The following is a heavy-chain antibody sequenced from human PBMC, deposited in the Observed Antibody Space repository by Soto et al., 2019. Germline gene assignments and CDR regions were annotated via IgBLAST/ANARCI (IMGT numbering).Heavy chain of an antibody. J-gene: IGHJ5*02. Sequence: QVQLVQSGAEVKKPGSSVKVSCKASGGTFSSYTISWVRQAPGQGLEWMGRIIPILGIANYAQKFQGRVTITADKSTSTAYMELSSLRSEDTAVYYCARAGPSYCSSTSGYSAGDWFDPWGQGTLVTVSS. D-gene: IGHD2-2*01. CDR3: ARAGPSYCSSTSGYSAGDWFDP. V-gene: IGHV1-69*02. CDR1: GGTFSSYT. CDR2: IIPILGIA.